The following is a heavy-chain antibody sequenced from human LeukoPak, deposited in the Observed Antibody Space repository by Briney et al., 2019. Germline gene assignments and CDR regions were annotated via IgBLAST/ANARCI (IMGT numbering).Heavy chain of an antibody. CDR2: ITHDGAFDGGKT. D-gene: IGHD3-9*01. V-gene: IGHV3-30*07. Sequence: GGSLRLSCEASGLSLSNYPMHWVRQAPGKGLEWITLITHDGAFDGGKTYYADSVMGRFTISRDNAKNSLYLQMNSLRAEDTAVYYCARALTGFIPGNWGQGTLVTVSS. CDR3: ARALTGFIPGN. CDR1: GLSLSNYP. J-gene: IGHJ4*02.